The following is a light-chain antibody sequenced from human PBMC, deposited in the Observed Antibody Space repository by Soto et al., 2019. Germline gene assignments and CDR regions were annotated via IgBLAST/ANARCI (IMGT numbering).Light chain of an antibody. CDR2: EVS. Sequence: QSVLTQPPSASGSPGQSVTISCTGNSNEVGGYNYVSWYQQHPGKAPKLMIYEVSKRPSGVPDRFSGSKSGNTASLTVSGLQAEDEADYYCSSYAGSNNFGVFGTGTKVTVL. CDR3: SSYAGSNNFGV. V-gene: IGLV2-8*01. J-gene: IGLJ1*01. CDR1: SNEVGGYNY.